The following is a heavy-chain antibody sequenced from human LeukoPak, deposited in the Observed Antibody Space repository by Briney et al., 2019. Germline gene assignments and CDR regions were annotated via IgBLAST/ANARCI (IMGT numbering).Heavy chain of an antibody. D-gene: IGHD6-6*01. CDR1: GFTFSSYG. V-gene: IGHV3-33*06. CDR2: IWYDGSNK. J-gene: IGHJ4*02. CDR3: ANENGDSSSDY. Sequence: GGSLRLSCAASGFTFSSYGMHWVRQAPGKGLEWVAVIWYDGSNKYYADSVKGRFTVSRDNSKNTLYLQMNSLRVDDTAVYYCANENGDSSSDYWGQGTLVTVSS.